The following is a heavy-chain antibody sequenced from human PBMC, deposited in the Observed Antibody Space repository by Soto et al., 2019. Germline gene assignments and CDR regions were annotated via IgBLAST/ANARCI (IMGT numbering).Heavy chain of an antibody. Sequence: GGSLRLSCAASGFTFSSYAVSWARQTPGKGLEWVSTISASGAYTYYADSVKGRFTISRDNSKNTLYLQMRSLRAGDTATYHCAKEVIAARPYYFDYWGQGTLVTVSS. D-gene: IGHD6-6*01. CDR3: AKEVIAARPYYFDY. CDR2: ISASGAYT. V-gene: IGHV3-23*01. J-gene: IGHJ4*02. CDR1: GFTFSSYA.